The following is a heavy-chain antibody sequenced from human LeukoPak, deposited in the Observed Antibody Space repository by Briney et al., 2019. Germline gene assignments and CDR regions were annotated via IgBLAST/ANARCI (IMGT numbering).Heavy chain of an antibody. CDR2: INHSGST. D-gene: IGHD3-10*01. J-gene: IGHJ3*02. CDR3: ARVTMVIWALDI. V-gene: IGHV4-34*01. Sequence: KPSETLSLTCAVYGGSFSGYYWSWIRQPPGKGLEWIGEINHSGSTNYNPSLKSRVTISVDTSKNQFSLKLSSVTAADTAVYYCARVTMVIWALDIWGQGTMVTVSS. CDR1: GGSFSGYY.